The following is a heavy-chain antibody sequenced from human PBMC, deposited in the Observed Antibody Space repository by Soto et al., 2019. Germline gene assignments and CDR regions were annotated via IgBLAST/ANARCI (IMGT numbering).Heavy chain of an antibody. CDR1: GFTFSSYA. CDR2: ISGSGGST. V-gene: IGHV3-23*01. Sequence: EVQLLESGGGLVQPGGALRLSCAASGFTFSSYAMSWVRQAPGKGLEGVSAISGSGGSTYYADSVKGRFTISRDNSKNTLYLQMHRLRAEDPAVYYCARAYSDNGYSSGWGQGTLVTVSS. D-gene: IGHD6-19*01. CDR3: ARAYSDNGYSSG. J-gene: IGHJ4*02.